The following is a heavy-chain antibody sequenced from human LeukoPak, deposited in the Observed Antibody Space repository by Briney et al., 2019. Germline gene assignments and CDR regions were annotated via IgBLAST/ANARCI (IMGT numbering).Heavy chain of an antibody. CDR3: VRGGYSYGMSYYYYMDV. Sequence: SETLSLTWTVSGGSICSYYWSWIRQPPGKGLEWIGYIYYSGSTNYNPSLKSRVTISVDTSKNQFSLKLSSVTAADTAVYYCVRGGYSYGMSYYYYMDVWGKGTTVTVSS. CDR1: GGSICSYY. CDR2: IYYSGST. J-gene: IGHJ6*03. D-gene: IGHD5-18*01. V-gene: IGHV4-59*01.